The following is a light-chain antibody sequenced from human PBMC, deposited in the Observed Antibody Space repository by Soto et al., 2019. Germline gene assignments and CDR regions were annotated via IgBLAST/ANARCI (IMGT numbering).Light chain of an antibody. CDR3: HQYAVSPLT. J-gene: IGKJ4*01. CDR1: QSVGRNY. Sequence: EIVLTQSPGTLSLSPGESATLSCRASQSVGRNYLAWFQHKPDQAPRLLIYDASNRATGVPDRFSGSGSGTAFTLSVTRLEPEDFAVYYCHQYAVSPLTFGGGTTVEIK. CDR2: DAS. V-gene: IGKV3-20*01.